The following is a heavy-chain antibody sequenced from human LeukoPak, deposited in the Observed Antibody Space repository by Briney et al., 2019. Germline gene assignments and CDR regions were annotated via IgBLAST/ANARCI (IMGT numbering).Heavy chain of an antibody. CDR3: ARSGRGVDSFYFYMDV. Sequence: PGGSLRLSCAASGFTFSSYAMSWVRQAPGKGLEWVAVISYDGSNKYYADSVKGRFTISRDNSKNTLYLQMNSLRAEDTAVYYCARSGRGVDSFYFYMDVWGKGTTVTVSS. V-gene: IGHV3-30*04. CDR2: ISYDGSNK. J-gene: IGHJ6*03. D-gene: IGHD3-10*01. CDR1: GFTFSSYA.